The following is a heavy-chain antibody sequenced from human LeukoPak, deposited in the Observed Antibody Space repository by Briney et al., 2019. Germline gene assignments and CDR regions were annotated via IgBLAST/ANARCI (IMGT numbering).Heavy chain of an antibody. J-gene: IGHJ6*03. D-gene: IGHD3-10*01. V-gene: IGHV3-30*02. CDR3: AKGGAVSSKSITMIRGTRRYYYYMDV. Sequence: GGSLRLSCAASGFTFSSYGMHWVRQAPGKGLEWVAFIRYDGSNKYYADSVKGRFTISRDNSKNTLYLQMNRLRAEDTAVYYCAKGGAVSSKSITMIRGTRRYYYYMDVWGKGTTVTIFS. CDR2: IRYDGSNK. CDR1: GFTFSSYG.